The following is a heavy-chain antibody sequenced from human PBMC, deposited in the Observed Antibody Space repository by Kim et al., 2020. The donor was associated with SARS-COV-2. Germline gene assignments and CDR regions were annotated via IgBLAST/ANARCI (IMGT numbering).Heavy chain of an antibody. Sequence: SVKVSCKASGGTFSSYAISWVRQAPGQGLEWMGRIIPILGIANYAQKFQGRVTITADKSTSTAYMELSSLRSEDTAVYYCARNLISPSYSSSTKDYYYYYYGMDVWGQGTTVTVSS. CDR3: ARNLISPSYSSSTKDYYYYYYGMDV. D-gene: IGHD6-6*01. J-gene: IGHJ6*02. CDR2: IIPILGIA. V-gene: IGHV1-69*04. CDR1: GGTFSSYA.